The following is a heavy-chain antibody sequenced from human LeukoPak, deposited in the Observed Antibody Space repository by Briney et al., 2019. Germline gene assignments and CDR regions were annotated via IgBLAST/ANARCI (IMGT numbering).Heavy chain of an antibody. CDR3: ARDRGYCSGGSCYFYDY. J-gene: IGHJ4*02. V-gene: IGHV1-2*02. CDR1: GYTFTGYY. CDR2: INPNSGGT. Sequence: ASVKVSCKASGYTFTGYYMHWVRQAPGQGLEWMGWINPNSGGTNYAQKFQGRVTMTRDTSISTAYMELSRLRSDDTAVYYCARDRGYCSGGSCYFYDYWGQGTLVTVSS. D-gene: IGHD2-15*01.